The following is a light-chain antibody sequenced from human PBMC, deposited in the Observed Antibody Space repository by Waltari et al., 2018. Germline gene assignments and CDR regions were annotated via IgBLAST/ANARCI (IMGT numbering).Light chain of an antibody. CDR2: RDY. V-gene: IGLV6-57*03. CDR3: QSADATVL. Sequence: TQPQSVSGSPGQTVTISCVRSSGDIDSKYVQWYQQRPGRAPTIVIYRDYRRPSGVPGRFAGSIDSSSNSVSLTSSGLKSEDEADYYCQSADATVLFGGGTRLTVL. J-gene: IGLJ2*01. CDR1: SGDIDSKY.